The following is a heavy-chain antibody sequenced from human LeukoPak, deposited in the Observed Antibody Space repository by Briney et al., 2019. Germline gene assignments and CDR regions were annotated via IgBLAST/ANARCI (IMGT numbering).Heavy chain of an antibody. Sequence: GVSLRLCCAASGFTFTSYAMSWVRQAQGKGLEWVSSISGSGGSTYYADSVKGRFTISRDNSKNTLYLQMNSLRAEDTAVYYCAKDLPNPGTSRHFQYWGQGTLVTVSS. CDR3: AKDLPNPGTSRHFQY. V-gene: IGHV3-23*01. CDR2: ISGSGGST. J-gene: IGHJ1*01. CDR1: GFTFTSYA. D-gene: IGHD2-8*01.